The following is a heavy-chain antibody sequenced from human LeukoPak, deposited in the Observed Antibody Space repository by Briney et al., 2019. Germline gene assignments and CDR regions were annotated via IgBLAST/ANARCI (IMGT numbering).Heavy chain of an antibody. Sequence: SGTLSLTCAVSGDSITSINWWNWVRQPPGKGLEWIGEINHSGSTNYNPSLESRVTISVDTSKNHFSLELTSVAAADTAMYYCARGPNNVGNYRSFDIWGQGTMVTVSS. CDR2: INHSGST. V-gene: IGHV4-4*02. CDR1: GDSITSINW. J-gene: IGHJ3*02. D-gene: IGHD3-22*01. CDR3: ARGPNNVGNYRSFDI.